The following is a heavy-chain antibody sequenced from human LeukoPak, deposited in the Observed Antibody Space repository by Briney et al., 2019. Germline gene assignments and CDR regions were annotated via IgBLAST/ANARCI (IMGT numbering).Heavy chain of an antibody. CDR1: GGSISSYY. D-gene: IGHD3-22*01. V-gene: IGHV4-59*01. J-gene: IGHJ5*02. CDR2: IYYSGST. Sequence: SETLSLTCTVSGGSISSYYWSWIRQPPGKGLEWIGYIYYSGSTNYNPSLKSRVTISVDTSKNQFSLKLSSVTAADTAVYYCARGQGDSSGYYPNWFDPWGQGTLVTVS. CDR3: ARGQGDSSGYYPNWFDP.